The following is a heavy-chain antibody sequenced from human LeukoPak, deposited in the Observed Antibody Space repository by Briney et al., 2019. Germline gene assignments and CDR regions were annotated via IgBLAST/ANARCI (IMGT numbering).Heavy chain of an antibody. Sequence: SETLSLTCTVSGGSISSYYWSWIGQPPGKALEWIGYIYSSGSTNYNPSLKSRVTMSVDTSKNQFSLKLSSVAAADTAVYYCASDGLGYGSPFDYWGQGTLVTVSS. D-gene: IGHD1-26*01. CDR2: IYSSGST. CDR1: GGSISSYY. J-gene: IGHJ4*02. CDR3: ASDGLGYGSPFDY. V-gene: IGHV4-59*01.